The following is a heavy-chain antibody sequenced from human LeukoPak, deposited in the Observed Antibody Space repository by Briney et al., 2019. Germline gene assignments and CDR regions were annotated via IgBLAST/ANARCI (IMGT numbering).Heavy chain of an antibody. Sequence: PGGSLRLSCVASGFTFSSYAMSWVRQAPGKGLEWVSAITDSGDYTNYADSVKGRFTISRDSSKNTLYLQMNSLRAADTAVYYCARSYRRGAITMLRGVANRGAFDIWGQGTMVTVSS. CDR1: GFTFSSYA. J-gene: IGHJ3*02. CDR2: ITDSGDYT. V-gene: IGHV3-23*01. D-gene: IGHD3-10*01. CDR3: ARSYRRGAITMLRGVANRGAFDI.